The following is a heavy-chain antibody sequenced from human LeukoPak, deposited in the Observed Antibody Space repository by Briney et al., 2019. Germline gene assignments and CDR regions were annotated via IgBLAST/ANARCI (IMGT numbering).Heavy chain of an antibody. CDR2: IYYSETT. Sequence: NPSETLSLTCTVSGGSISSSSYYWVWIRQPPGKGLEWIGSIYYSETTYYNPSLKSRVTISVDTSKNQFSLRLSSVTAADTAVYYCARQRYYGAGSYSLNGFDPWGQGTLVTVSS. CDR3: ARQRYYGAGSYSLNGFDP. J-gene: IGHJ5*02. V-gene: IGHV4-39*01. CDR1: GGSISSSSYY. D-gene: IGHD3-10*01.